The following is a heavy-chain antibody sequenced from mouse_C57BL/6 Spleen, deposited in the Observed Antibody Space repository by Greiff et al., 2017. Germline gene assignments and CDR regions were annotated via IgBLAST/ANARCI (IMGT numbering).Heavy chain of an antibody. CDR2: FYPGSGSI. CDR3: ARHEEWYSNYYAMDY. J-gene: IGHJ4*01. V-gene: IGHV1-62-2*01. D-gene: IGHD2-5*01. Sequence: VQLQQSGAELVKPGASVQLSCTASGYTFTEYTIHWVKQRSGQGLEWIGWFYPGSGSIKYNEKFKDKATLTADKSSSTVYMELSRLTSEDSAVYFGARHEEWYSNYYAMDYWGQGTSVTVSS. CDR1: GYTFTEYT.